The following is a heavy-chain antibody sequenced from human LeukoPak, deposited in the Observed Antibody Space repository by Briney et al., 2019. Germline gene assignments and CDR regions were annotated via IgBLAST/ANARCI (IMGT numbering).Heavy chain of an antibody. CDR1: GFTFSNAW. CDR2: IKSKTDGGTT. J-gene: IGHJ4*02. V-gene: IGHV3-15*01. Sequence: GGSLRFSCAASGFTFSNAWMSWVRQAPGKGLKWVGRIKSKTDGGTTDYAAPVKGRFTISRDDSKNTLYLQMNSLKTEDTAVYYCTTGLWFGRRGYWGQGTLVTVSS. CDR3: TTGLWFGRRGY. D-gene: IGHD3-10*01.